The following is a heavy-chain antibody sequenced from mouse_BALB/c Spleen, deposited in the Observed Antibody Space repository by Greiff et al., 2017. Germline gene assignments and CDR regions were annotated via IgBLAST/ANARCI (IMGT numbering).Heavy chain of an antibody. Sequence: DVMLVESGGGLVKPGGSLKLSCAASGFTFSSYAMSWVRQTPEKRLEWVASISSGGSTYYPDSVKGRFTISRDNARNILYLQMSSLRSEDTAMYYCARGAYAMDYWGQGTSVTVSS. V-gene: IGHV5-6-5*01. CDR2: ISSGGST. CDR1: GFTFSSYA. J-gene: IGHJ4*01. CDR3: ARGAYAMDY.